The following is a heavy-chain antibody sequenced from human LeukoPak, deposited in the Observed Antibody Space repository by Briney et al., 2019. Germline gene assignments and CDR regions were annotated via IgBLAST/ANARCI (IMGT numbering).Heavy chain of an antibody. CDR2: IYSGGST. J-gene: IGHJ4*02. CDR1: GFTVSSNY. Sequence: GGSLRLSCAASGFTVSSNYMSWVRQAPGKGLEWVSIIYSGGSTYYADSVKGRFTISRDNSKNTLYLQVNSLRADDTAVYYCARISLWGYSYPYFDYWGQGTLVTVSS. D-gene: IGHD3-22*01. CDR3: ARISLWGYSYPYFDY. V-gene: IGHV3-66*01.